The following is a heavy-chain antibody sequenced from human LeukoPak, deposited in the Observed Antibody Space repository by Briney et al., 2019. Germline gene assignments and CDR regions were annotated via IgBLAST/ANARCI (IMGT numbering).Heavy chain of an antibody. Sequence: PGGSLRLSCAASGFTFSSYWMSWIRQAPGKGLEWVANVNQHETETYYVDSVEGRFTISRDNAQNSLYLQMNSLRAEDRAGYFCARADTARGGGTTHFCGQGTLVTVSS. J-gene: IGHJ4*02. D-gene: IGHD5-18*01. CDR2: VNQHETET. CDR1: GFTFSSYW. V-gene: IGHV3-7*04. CDR3: ARADTARGGGTTHF.